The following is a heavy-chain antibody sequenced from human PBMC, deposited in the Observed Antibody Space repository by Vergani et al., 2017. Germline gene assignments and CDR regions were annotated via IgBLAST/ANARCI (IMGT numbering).Heavy chain of an antibody. Sequence: QLQLQESGPGLVKPSETLSLTCTVSGGSISSSSYYWGWIRQPPGKGLEWIGSIYYSGSTYYNPSLKSRVTIPVSTSKNQFSLKLSSVTAADTAVYYCASSNSGYSSSWYSYGAFDIWGQGTMVTVSS. V-gene: IGHV4-39*01. CDR3: ASSNSGYSSSWYSYGAFDI. CDR1: GGSISSSSYY. CDR2: IYYSGST. J-gene: IGHJ3*02. D-gene: IGHD6-13*01.